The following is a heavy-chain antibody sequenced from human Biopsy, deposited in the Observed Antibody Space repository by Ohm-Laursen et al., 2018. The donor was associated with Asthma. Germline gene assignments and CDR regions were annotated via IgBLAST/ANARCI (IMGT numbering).Heavy chain of an antibody. CDR1: GFTFSSYA. CDR3: AKFDGHYYYYGMDV. D-gene: IGHD4-17*01. Sequence: GSLRLSCAATGFTFSSYAMSWVRQAPGKGLEWVSGISANTYDADSVKGRFTISRDNSKNTLYLQMNSLRAEDTAVYYCAKFDGHYYYYGMDVWGQGTTVTVSS. CDR2: ISANT. J-gene: IGHJ6*02. V-gene: IGHV3-23*01.